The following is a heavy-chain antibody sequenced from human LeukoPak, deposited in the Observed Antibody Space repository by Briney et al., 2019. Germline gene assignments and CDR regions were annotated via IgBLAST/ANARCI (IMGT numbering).Heavy chain of an antibody. CDR2: ISAYNGNT. J-gene: IGHJ4*02. Sequence: ASVKVSCKASGYTFTSSVISWVQQAPGPGLEWVGWISAYNGNTSYAQKLQGRVTMTTDTSTSTAYMELRSLRSDDTAVYYCARDLGSGSGSYYPAFDYWGQGTLVTVSS. CDR1: GYTFTSSV. D-gene: IGHD3-10*01. CDR3: ARDLGSGSGSYYPAFDY. V-gene: IGHV1-18*01.